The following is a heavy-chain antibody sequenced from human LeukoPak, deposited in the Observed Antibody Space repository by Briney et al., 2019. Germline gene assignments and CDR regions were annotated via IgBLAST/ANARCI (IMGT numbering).Heavy chain of an antibody. CDR2: IYSGGST. V-gene: IGHV3-66*02. Sequence: GGSLRLSCAASGFTVSSNYMSWVRQAPGKGLEWVSVIYSGGSTYYADSVKGRFTIPRDNSKNTLYLQMNSLRAEDTAVYYCARRNYDFWSGSWGYYMDVWGKGTTVTVSS. CDR1: GFTVSSNY. D-gene: IGHD3-3*01. J-gene: IGHJ6*03. CDR3: ARRNYDFWSGSWGYYMDV.